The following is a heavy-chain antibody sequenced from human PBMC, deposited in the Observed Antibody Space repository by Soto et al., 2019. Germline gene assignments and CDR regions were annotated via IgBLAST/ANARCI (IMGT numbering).Heavy chain of an antibody. J-gene: IGHJ5*02. CDR2: ISVFNGYA. D-gene: IGHD1-1*01. Sequence: QVQLVQSGPELKKPGASVKVSCKTFGYSFHNSGISWVRQAPGQGLEWMGWISVFNGYAHYAQKFQGRVIMTADTFSNTAYMELRGLRSDDKAMYYCSKNGTTLLASWGQG. V-gene: IGHV1-18*01. CDR3: SKNGTTLLAS. CDR1: GYSFHNSG.